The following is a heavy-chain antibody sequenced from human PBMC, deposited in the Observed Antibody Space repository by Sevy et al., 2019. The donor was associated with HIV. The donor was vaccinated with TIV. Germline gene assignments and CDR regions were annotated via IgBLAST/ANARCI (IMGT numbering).Heavy chain of an antibody. CDR2: IGYDGSNK. J-gene: IGHJ4*02. CDR3: ARDPRMYGDYLLAYFDY. D-gene: IGHD2-8*01. Sequence: GGSLRLSCAASGFPFSNYNMNWVRQAPGKGLEWVAVIGYDGSNKYYADSVKGRFSISRDNSRNTLFLQMDSLRAEDTAVYYCARDPRMYGDYLLAYFDYWGQGTLVTVSS. V-gene: IGHV3-33*08. CDR1: GFPFSNYN.